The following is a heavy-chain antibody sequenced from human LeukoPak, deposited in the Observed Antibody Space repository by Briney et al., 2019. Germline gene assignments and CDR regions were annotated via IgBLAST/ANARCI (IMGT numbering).Heavy chain of an antibody. V-gene: IGHV1-69*04. Sequence: SVKVSCKASGGTFSSYAISWVRQAPGQGLEWMGRIIPILGIANYAQKFQGRVTITADKSTSTAYMELSSLRSEDTAVYYCARVVVVPAANYYYMDVWGKGTTVTVSS. CDR2: IIPILGIA. CDR1: GGTFSSYA. J-gene: IGHJ6*03. CDR3: ARVVVVPAANYYYMDV. D-gene: IGHD2-2*01.